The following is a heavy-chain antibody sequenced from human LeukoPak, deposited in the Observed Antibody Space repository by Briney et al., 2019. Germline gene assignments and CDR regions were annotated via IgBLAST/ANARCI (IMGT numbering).Heavy chain of an antibody. J-gene: IGHJ4*02. Sequence: GGSLRLSCAASGFTFSSYGMHGVRQAPGKGLEWVAVISHDGSNEYYADSVRGLFTISRDNSKNTLYLQLNSLGAEDTAVYYCAKECYYGSGSFPDHWGQGTLVTVSS. V-gene: IGHV3-30*18. CDR2: ISHDGSNE. CDR3: AKECYYGSGSFPDH. D-gene: IGHD3-10*01. CDR1: GFTFSSYG.